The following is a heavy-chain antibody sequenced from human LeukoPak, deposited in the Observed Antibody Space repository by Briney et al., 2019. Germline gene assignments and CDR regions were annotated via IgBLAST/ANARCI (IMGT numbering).Heavy chain of an antibody. Sequence: PSETLSLTCVVSGYSISNGDYWGWIRQSPGKGLEWIASMYNSVSIHYNPSLKSRVTILVDTSKNEFSLKMRSVTAADTAVYYCARNSSSGFFDYWGQGTLATVSS. CDR1: GYSISNGDY. CDR2: MYNSVSI. D-gene: IGHD6-13*01. V-gene: IGHV4-38-2*01. CDR3: ARNSSSGFFDY. J-gene: IGHJ4*02.